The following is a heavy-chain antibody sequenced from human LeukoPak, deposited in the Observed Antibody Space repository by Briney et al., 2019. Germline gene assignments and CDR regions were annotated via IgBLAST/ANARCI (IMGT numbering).Heavy chain of an antibody. CDR1: GGSFSGYY. D-gene: IGHD6-6*01. CDR3: ARGQERQLDYFDY. V-gene: IGHV4-34*01. J-gene: IGHJ4*02. Sequence: SETLSLTCAVYGGSFSGYYWSWIRQPPGKGLEWIGEINHSGSTNYNPSLKSRVTISVDTSKNQFSLKLSSVTAADTAVYYCARGQERQLDYFDYWGQGTLVTASS. CDR2: INHSGST.